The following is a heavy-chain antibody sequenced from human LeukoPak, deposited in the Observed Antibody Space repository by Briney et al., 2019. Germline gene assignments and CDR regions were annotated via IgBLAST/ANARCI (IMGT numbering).Heavy chain of an antibody. CDR2: IYYTGST. CDR3: AREEAPGNFDY. CDR1: GGSISSSSYY. J-gene: IGHJ4*02. Sequence: SETLSLTCTVSGGSISSSSYYWGWIRQPPGKGLEWIGYIYYTGSTNYNPSLKSRVTISLGTSKNQFSLKLSSVTAADTAVYYCAREEAPGNFDYWGQGTLVTVSS. V-gene: IGHV4-61*01. D-gene: IGHD6-13*01.